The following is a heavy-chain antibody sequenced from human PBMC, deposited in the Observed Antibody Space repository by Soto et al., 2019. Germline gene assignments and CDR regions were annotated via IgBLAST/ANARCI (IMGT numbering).Heavy chain of an antibody. J-gene: IGHJ5*02. Sequence: LEMLGLTCSVAGDSSSGYVWSWIRQPPGKGLEWIGYVYSTEITNYNPSLKSRVAMSIDTSKNQFSLKVRSVTAADTAVYYCARGSEAWFDPWGQGTLVTSPQ. CDR3: ARGSEAWFDP. V-gene: IGHV4-59*01. CDR1: GDSSSGYV. CDR2: VYSTEIT.